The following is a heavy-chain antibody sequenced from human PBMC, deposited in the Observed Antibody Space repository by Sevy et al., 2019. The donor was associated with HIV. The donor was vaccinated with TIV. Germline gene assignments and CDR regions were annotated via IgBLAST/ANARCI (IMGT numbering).Heavy chain of an antibody. CDR3: ARVTVRGFDY. J-gene: IGHJ4*02. V-gene: IGHV3-53*01. CDR1: GFTVSSNY. CDR2: LYSGGST. Sequence: GGSVRLSCTASGFTVSSNYMSWVRQAPGKGLEWVSVLYSGGSTYYADAVKGRFTISRDNSKNTQYLQMNSLRAEGTAVYYCARVTVRGFDYWGQGTLVTVSS. D-gene: IGHD3-10*01.